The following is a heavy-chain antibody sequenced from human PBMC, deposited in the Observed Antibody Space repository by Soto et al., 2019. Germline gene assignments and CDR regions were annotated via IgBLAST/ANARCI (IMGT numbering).Heavy chain of an antibody. CDR1: GGSISSYY. V-gene: IGHV4-59*12. Sequence: QVQLQESGPGLVKPSETLSLTCTVSGGSISSYYWSWIRQPPGKGLEWTGYIYYSRTTNYNPSLKSRVTITVDASTNQFSLQLSSVTAADTAVYYCSVNIALAGTPNTFDFWGQGTMVTVSS. CDR3: SVNIALAGTPNTFDF. CDR2: IYYSRTT. J-gene: IGHJ4*02. D-gene: IGHD6-19*01.